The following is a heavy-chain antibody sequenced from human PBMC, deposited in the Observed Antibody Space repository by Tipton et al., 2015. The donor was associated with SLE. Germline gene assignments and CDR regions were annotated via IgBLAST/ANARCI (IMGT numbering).Heavy chain of an antibody. CDR2: SYYGGST. J-gene: IGHJ4*02. CDR3: ARQRPERAFDF. Sequence: GLVKPSETLSLTCSVSGDSISTNYWTWIRQPPGKRLQWMGYSYYGGSTNYNPALESRVTISVDTSKSQFSLNLSAVTAADTAMYYCARQRPERAFDFWGQGTLVTVSS. V-gene: IGHV4-59*08. D-gene: IGHD1-14*01. CDR1: GDSISTNY.